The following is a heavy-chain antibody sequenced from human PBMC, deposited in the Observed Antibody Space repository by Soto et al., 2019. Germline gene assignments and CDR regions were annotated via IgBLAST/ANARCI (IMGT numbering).Heavy chain of an antibody. D-gene: IGHD3-3*02. CDR2: IYSDGST. CDR3: ARVAPPLDQ. V-gene: IGHV3-53*01. J-gene: IGHJ4*02. CDR1: GFIVNSNY. Sequence: PGGSLRLSCAASGFIVNSNYLTWVRQAPGKGLEWVSVIYSDGSTYYADSVKGRFTISRDNAKNSLYLQMNSLRAEDTAVYYCARVAPPLDQWGQGTLVTVSS.